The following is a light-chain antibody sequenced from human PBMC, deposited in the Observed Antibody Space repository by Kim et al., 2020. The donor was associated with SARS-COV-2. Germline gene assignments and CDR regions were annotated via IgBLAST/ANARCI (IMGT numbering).Light chain of an antibody. CDR2: GAS. V-gene: IGKV3-20*01. CDR1: QNISSSH. J-gene: IGKJ1*01. Sequence: TPGERATLTCRASQNISSSHLAWYQQKPGQPPRLLIYGASSRANGIPDRFRGSGSGTDFILTISRLEPEDFAVYYCQQYGYSPETFGQGTKVEIK. CDR3: QQYGYSPET.